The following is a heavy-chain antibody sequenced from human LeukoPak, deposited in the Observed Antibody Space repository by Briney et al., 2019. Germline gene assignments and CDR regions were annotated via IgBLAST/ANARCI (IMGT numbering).Heavy chain of an antibody. Sequence: EASGKVSCKASGYTFTSYGISWVRQAPGQGLEWMGWISAYNGNTNYAQKLQGRVTMTTDTSTSTAHMELRSLRSDDTAVYYCARALKVGATAARWFDPWGQGTLVTVSS. CDR2: ISAYNGNT. CDR1: GYTFTSYG. V-gene: IGHV1-18*01. CDR3: ARALKVGATAARWFDP. J-gene: IGHJ5*02. D-gene: IGHD1-26*01.